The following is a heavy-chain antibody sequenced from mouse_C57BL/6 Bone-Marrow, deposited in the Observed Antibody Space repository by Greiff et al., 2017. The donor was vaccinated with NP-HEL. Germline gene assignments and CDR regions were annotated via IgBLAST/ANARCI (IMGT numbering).Heavy chain of an antibody. D-gene: IGHD3-2*02. Sequence: VQLQQPGAELVKPGASVKLSCKASGYTFTSYWMQWVKQRPGQGLEWIGEIDPSDSYTNYNQKFKGKATLTVDTSSSTAYMQLSSLTSEDSAVYYCARSGDPILFAYWGQGTLLTVSA. CDR2: IDPSDSYT. CDR3: ARSGDPILFAY. V-gene: IGHV1-50*01. J-gene: IGHJ3*01. CDR1: GYTFTSYW.